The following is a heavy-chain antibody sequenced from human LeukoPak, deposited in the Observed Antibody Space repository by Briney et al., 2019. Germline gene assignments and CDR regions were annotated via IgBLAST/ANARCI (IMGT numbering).Heavy chain of an antibody. V-gene: IGHV4-34*01. Sequence: PSETLSLTCAVYGGSFSGYYWSWIRQPPGKGLEWIGEINHSGSTNYNPSLKSRVTISVDTSKNQFSLKLSSVTAADTAVYYRARVRSMATAYYYYYYYMDVWGKGTTVTVSS. J-gene: IGHJ6*03. CDR3: ARVRSMATAYYYYYYYMDV. D-gene: IGHD5-12*01. CDR1: GGSFSGYY. CDR2: INHSGST.